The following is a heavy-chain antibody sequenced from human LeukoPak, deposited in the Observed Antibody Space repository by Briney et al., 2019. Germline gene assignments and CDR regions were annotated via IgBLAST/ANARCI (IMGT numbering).Heavy chain of an antibody. CDR2: ISGSGGST. CDR3: AKEAGIESERYYYVPDAFDI. Sequence: GGSLRLSCAASGFTFSSYAMSWVRQAPGKGPEWVSAISGSGGSTYYADSVKGRFTISRDNSKNTLYLQMNSLRAEDTAVYYCAKEAGIESERYYYVPDAFDIWGQGTMVTVSS. V-gene: IGHV3-23*01. D-gene: IGHD3-10*02. CDR1: GFTFSSYA. J-gene: IGHJ3*02.